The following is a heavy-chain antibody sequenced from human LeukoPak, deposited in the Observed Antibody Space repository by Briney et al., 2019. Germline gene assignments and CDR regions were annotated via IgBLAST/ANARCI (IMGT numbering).Heavy chain of an antibody. Sequence: SETLSLTCTVSGGSIRSSSYIWDWIRQPPGKGLKWIGRISYSGSTYYNPSLKSRVTISVDTSKSQFPLKLTSVTAADTAIYYCARVTLTTTARAFDIWGQGTMVTVSS. CDR1: GGSIRSSSYI. CDR2: ISYSGST. D-gene: IGHD1-14*01. J-gene: IGHJ3*02. CDR3: ARVTLTTTARAFDI. V-gene: IGHV4-39*06.